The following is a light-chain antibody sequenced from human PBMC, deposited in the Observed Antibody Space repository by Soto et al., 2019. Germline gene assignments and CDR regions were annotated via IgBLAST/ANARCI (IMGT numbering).Light chain of an antibody. CDR1: DSNIGSNS. Sequence: QAVVTQPPSASGTPGQRVTISSSGSDSNIGSNSVNWYQKVTGTAPKLLIYSNNQRPSGVPERFSGSRSGTSASLVNSGLQSGDEADYYCAAWDDILNGPGVFGTGTKVTVL. V-gene: IGLV1-44*01. J-gene: IGLJ1*01. CDR2: SNN. CDR3: AAWDDILNGPGV.